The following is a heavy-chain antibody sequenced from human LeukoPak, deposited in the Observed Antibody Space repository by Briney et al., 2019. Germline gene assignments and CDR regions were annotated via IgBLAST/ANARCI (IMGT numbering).Heavy chain of an antibody. CDR1: GYTFTSYD. Sequence: ASVKVSCKASGYTFTSYDINWVRQATGQGLEWMGWMNPNSGNTGYAQNFQGRVTITRNTSISTAYMELSSLRSEDTAVYYCARGRCSSTSCYGDYYYYYMDVWGKGTTVTVSS. D-gene: IGHD2-2*01. CDR3: ARGRCSSTSCYGDYYYYYMDV. V-gene: IGHV1-8*03. J-gene: IGHJ6*03. CDR2: MNPNSGNT.